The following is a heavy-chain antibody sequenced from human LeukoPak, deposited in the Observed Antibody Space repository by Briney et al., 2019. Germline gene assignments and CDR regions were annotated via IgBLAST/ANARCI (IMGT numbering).Heavy chain of an antibody. D-gene: IGHD3-22*01. Sequence: ASVKVSCKASGYTFTGYYMHWVRQAPGQGLEWMGWINPNSGGTNYAQKFQGRVTMTRDTSISTAYMKLSRLRSDDTAVYYCARYYYDSSGYYGDYWGQGTLVTVSS. CDR1: GYTFTGYY. J-gene: IGHJ4*02. V-gene: IGHV1-2*02. CDR2: INPNSGGT. CDR3: ARYYYDSSGYYGDY.